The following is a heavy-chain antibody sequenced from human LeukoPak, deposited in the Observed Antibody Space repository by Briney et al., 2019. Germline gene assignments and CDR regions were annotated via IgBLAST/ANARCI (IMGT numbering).Heavy chain of an antibody. CDR3: ARRVVVVAASLSWFDP. Sequence: SETLSLTCAVYGGSFSGYYWSWIRQPPGKGLERIGEINHSGSTNYNPSLKSRVTISVDTSKNQFSLKLSSVTAADTAVYYCARRVVVVAASLSWFDPWGQGTLVTVSS. V-gene: IGHV4-34*01. D-gene: IGHD2-15*01. CDR2: INHSGST. CDR1: GGSFSGYY. J-gene: IGHJ5*02.